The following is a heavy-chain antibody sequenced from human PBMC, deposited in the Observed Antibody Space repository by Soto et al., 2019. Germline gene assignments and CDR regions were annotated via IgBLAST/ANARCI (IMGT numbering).Heavy chain of an antibody. Sequence: PSETLSLTCTVSGGSITSSSFYWGWIRQPPGKGLEWVGSIYYSGNTYYNPSLKSRVTMSVDTSKNQVSLKLSSVTAADTAVYYCARVSGGAFDIWGQGTMVTVSS. D-gene: IGHD1-26*01. V-gene: IGHV4-39*07. J-gene: IGHJ3*02. CDR3: ARVSGGAFDI. CDR1: GGSITSSSFY. CDR2: IYYSGNT.